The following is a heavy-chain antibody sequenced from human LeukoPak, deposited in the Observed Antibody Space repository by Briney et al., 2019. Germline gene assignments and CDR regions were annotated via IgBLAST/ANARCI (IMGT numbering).Heavy chain of an antibody. CDR2: ISAYNGNT. Sequence: ASVKVSCKASGYTFTSYYMHWVRQAPGQGLEWMGWISAYNGNTNYAQKLQGRVTMTTDTSTSTAYMELRSLRSDDTAVYYCARDDRAAGYNWFDPWGQGTLVTVSS. J-gene: IGHJ5*02. CDR1: GYTFTSYY. V-gene: IGHV1-18*04. D-gene: IGHD6-13*01. CDR3: ARDDRAAGYNWFDP.